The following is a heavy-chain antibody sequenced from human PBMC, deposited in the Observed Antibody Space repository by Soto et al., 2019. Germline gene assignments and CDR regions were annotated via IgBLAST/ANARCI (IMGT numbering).Heavy chain of an antibody. CDR3: ARSYCGGDCPNNWFAS. V-gene: IGHV1-46*01. CDR1: GYIFSGYY. J-gene: IGHJ5*01. D-gene: IGHD2-21*02. Sequence: ASVKVSCKASGYIFSGYYIHWVRQAPGQGLEWMGIINPSGGTTTCAQKFQGRVTVTRDTSTSTVYMELSSLRSEDTAMYYCARSYCGGDCPNNWFASWGQGTLVTVSS. CDR2: INPSGGTT.